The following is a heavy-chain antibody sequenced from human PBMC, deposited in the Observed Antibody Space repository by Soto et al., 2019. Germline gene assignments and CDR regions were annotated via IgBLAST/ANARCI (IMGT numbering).Heavy chain of an antibody. CDR3: ARYSGSYFHFDY. CDR2: IYHSGST. Sequence: QVQLQESGPGLVKPSQTLSLTCTVSGGSISNGDYYWGWIRQPPGKGLEWIGNIYHSGSTYYYPSLKSRVIISVDTSKNQFALKLSSVTAADTAVYYCARYSGSYFHFDYWGQGTLVTVSS. J-gene: IGHJ4*02. CDR1: GGSISNGDYY. D-gene: IGHD1-26*01. V-gene: IGHV4-30-4*08.